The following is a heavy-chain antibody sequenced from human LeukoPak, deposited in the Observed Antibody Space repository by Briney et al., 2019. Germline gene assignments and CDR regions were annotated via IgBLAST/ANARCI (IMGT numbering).Heavy chain of an antibody. CDR1: GFSFSNYG. D-gene: IGHD1-26*01. CDR3: ATEGGSSDAFVF. V-gene: IGHV3-30*03. Sequence: GGSLRLSCAASGFSFSNYGMHWVRQAPGKGLEWVAVVSHDGSIKYYADSVKGRFTISRDNSKNTMYLQMNSLRIDDTAVYYCATEGGSSDAFVFWGQGTKVTVSS. CDR2: VSHDGSIK. J-gene: IGHJ3*01.